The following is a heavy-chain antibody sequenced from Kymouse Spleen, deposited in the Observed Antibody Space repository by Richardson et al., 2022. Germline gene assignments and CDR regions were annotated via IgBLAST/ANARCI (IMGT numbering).Heavy chain of an antibody. V-gene: IGHV3-33*01. Sequence: QVQLVESGGGVVQPGRSLRLSCAASGFTFSSYGMHWVRQAPGKGLEWVAVIWYDGSNKYYADSVKGRFTISRDNSKNTLYLQMNSLRAEDTAVYYCARAPHRYGSGSYYNPYYYYGMDVWGQGTTVTVSS. CDR3: ARAPHRYGSGSYYNPYYYYGMDV. J-gene: IGHJ6*02. CDR2: IWYDGSNK. CDR1: GFTFSSYG. D-gene: IGHD3-10*01.